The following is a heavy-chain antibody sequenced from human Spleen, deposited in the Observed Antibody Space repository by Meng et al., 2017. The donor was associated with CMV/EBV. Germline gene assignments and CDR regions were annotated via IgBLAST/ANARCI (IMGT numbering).Heavy chain of an antibody. CDR1: TSGVG. Sequence: TSGVGVGWIRQPPGKALEWLALIYWNDDKRYSPSLKSRLTITKDTSKNQVVLTMTNMDPVDTATYYCAHSGAYYDFWSGYYKDSHFDYWGQGTLVTVSS. J-gene: IGHJ4*02. CDR2: IYWNDDK. V-gene: IGHV2-5*01. D-gene: IGHD3-3*01. CDR3: AHSGAYYDFWSGYYKDSHFDY.